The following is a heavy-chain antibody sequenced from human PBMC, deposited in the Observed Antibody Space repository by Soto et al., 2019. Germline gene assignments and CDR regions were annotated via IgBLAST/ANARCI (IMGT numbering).Heavy chain of an antibody. J-gene: IGHJ4*02. CDR3: ARTYGDYYFDY. V-gene: IGHV3-48*01. CDR1: GFTFSSYS. D-gene: IGHD4-17*01. CDR2: ISSSSSTI. Sequence: EVQLVESGGGSVQPGGSLRLSCAASGFTFSSYSMNWVRQAPGKGLEWVSYISSSSSTIYYADSVKGRFTISRDNAKNSLYLQMNSLRAEDTAVYYCARTYGDYYFDYWGQGTLVTVSS.